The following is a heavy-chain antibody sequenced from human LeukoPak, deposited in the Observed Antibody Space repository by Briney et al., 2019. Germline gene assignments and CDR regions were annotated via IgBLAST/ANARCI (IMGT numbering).Heavy chain of an antibody. CDR1: GFSISNSA. V-gene: IGHV3-23*01. J-gene: IGHJ4*02. Sequence: GGSLRLSCAASGFSISNSAMSWVRQAPGRGLEWVSLIIGSSGSTFYADSVRGRFTISRDNSKNTLFLQMNSLRAEDAAVYYCAKGAYDYIEMGYFDYWGQGTLVTVSS. CDR3: AKGAYDYIEMGYFDY. D-gene: IGHD5-12*01. CDR2: IIGSSGST.